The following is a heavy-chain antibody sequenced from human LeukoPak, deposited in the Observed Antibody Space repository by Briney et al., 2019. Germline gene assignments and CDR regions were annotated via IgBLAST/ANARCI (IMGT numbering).Heavy chain of an antibody. CDR3: TYCSGGSCYWDDAFDI. V-gene: IGHV1-2*06. Sequence: ASVKVSCKASGYTFTGYYMHWVRQAPGQGLEWMGRINPNSGGTNYAQKFQGRVTMTRDTSISTAYMELSRLRSDDTPVYYCTYCSGGSCYWDDAFDIWGQGTMVTVSS. CDR2: INPNSGGT. D-gene: IGHD2-15*01. J-gene: IGHJ3*02. CDR1: GYTFTGYY.